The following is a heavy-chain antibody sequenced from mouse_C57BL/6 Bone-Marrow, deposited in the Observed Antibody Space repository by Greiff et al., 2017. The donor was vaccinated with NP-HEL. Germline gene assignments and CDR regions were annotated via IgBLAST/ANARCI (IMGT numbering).Heavy chain of an antibody. CDR3: ARSYGSSYWYFDV. CDR2: IDPSDSYT. V-gene: IGHV1-69*01. CDR1: GYTFTSSW. D-gene: IGHD1-1*01. J-gene: IGHJ1*03. Sequence: QVQLQQPGAELVMPGASVKLSCKASGYTFTSSWMHWVKQRPGQGLEWIGEIDPSDSYTNYNQKFKGKSTLTVDKSSSTAYMQLSSLTSEDSAVYYCARSYGSSYWYFDVWGTGTTVTVSS.